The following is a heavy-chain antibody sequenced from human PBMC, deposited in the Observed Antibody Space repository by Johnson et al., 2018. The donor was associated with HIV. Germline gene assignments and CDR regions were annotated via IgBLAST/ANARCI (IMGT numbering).Heavy chain of an antibody. J-gene: IGHJ3*02. Sequence: QMMLVESGGGLVKPGGSLRLSCAASGFIFSDYYMSWIRQAPGKGLEWVSYISSSGSTIYYADSAKGRFTISRDNAKNSLYLQMNSLRAEDTAVYYCARVMGATQVMGAFDIWGQGTMVTVSS. CDR1: GFIFSDYY. CDR3: ARVMGATQVMGAFDI. CDR2: ISSSGSTI. V-gene: IGHV3-11*04. D-gene: IGHD1-26*01.